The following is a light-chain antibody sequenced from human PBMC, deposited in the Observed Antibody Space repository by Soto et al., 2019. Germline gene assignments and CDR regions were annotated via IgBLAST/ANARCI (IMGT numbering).Light chain of an antibody. CDR2: DVS. J-gene: IGLJ2*01. CDR3: SSYGASSTL. Sequence: QSALTQPASLSGSPGQSITISCTGTSTDIGSYNYVSWYQQHPGKAPKLMIFDVSYRPSGISDRFSGSKSGNTSSLTISGRQPEDEADYYCSSYGASSTLFGGGTQLTVL. CDR1: STDIGSYNY. V-gene: IGLV2-14*03.